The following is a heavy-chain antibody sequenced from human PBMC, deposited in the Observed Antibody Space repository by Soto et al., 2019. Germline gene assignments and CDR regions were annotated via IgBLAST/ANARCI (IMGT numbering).Heavy chain of an antibody. D-gene: IGHD3-3*01. CDR2: IYYSGST. CDR3: ATSFTIFGVAHMDV. Sequence: SETLSLTCTVSGGSISSSSYYWGWIRQPPGKGLEWIGSIYYSGSTYYNPSLKSRVTISVDTSKNQFPLKLSSVTAADTAVYYCATSFTIFGVAHMDVWGQGTTVTVSS. J-gene: IGHJ6*02. CDR1: GGSISSSSYY. V-gene: IGHV4-39*06.